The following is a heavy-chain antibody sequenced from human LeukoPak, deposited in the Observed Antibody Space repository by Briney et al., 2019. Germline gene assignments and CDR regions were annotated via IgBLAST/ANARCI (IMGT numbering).Heavy chain of an antibody. V-gene: IGHV3-43D*03. Sequence: GGSLTLSCAASGFTFDGYAMHWVRQAPGKGLEWISLIGWDGGTIYYGDSVKGRFTISRDNSKNSLYLQMNSLTPEDTALYYCATSSIRGALFDYWGQGTLVTVSS. CDR2: IGWDGGTI. CDR3: ATSSIRGALFDY. CDR1: GFTFDGYA. J-gene: IGHJ4*02. D-gene: IGHD1-26*01.